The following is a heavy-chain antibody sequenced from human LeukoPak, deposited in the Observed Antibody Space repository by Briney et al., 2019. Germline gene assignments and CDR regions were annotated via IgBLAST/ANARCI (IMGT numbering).Heavy chain of an antibody. Sequence: PSETLSLTCAVYGGSFSGYYWSWIRQPPGKGLEWIGEINHSGSTNYNPSLKSRVTISVDTSKNQFSLKLSSVTAADTAVYYCARRPGSSGYYYYYYYYMDVWGKGTTVTISS. CDR2: INHSGST. J-gene: IGHJ6*03. D-gene: IGHD3-22*01. CDR3: ARRPGSSGYYYYYYYYMDV. CDR1: GGSFSGYY. V-gene: IGHV4-34*01.